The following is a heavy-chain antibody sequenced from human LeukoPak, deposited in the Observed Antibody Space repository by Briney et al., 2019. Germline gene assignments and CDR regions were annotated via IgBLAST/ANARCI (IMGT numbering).Heavy chain of an antibody. CDR2: IKKDRSEK. D-gene: IGHD5-18*01. CDR1: GFTFSSYE. V-gene: IGHV3-7*01. J-gene: IGHJ4*02. CDR3: ARDPSRGYNYGYGDY. Sequence: PGGSLRLSYAAAGFTFSSYEMNWVRQAPGKGLEWVAHIKKDRSEKYYVDSVKGRFTIARDNAENSLYLQMNSLRAEDTSVYYCARDPSRGYNYGYGDYWGQGTLVIVSS.